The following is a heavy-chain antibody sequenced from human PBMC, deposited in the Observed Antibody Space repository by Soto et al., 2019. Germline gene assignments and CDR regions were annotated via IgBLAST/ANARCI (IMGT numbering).Heavy chain of an antibody. CDR3: AKVHSIPYYYDSSGYYYSPFDY. J-gene: IGHJ4*02. V-gene: IGHV3-23*01. CDR2: ISGSGGST. Sequence: PGESLKISCAASGFTFSSYAMSWVRQAPGKGLEWVSAISGSGGSTYYADSVKGRFTISRDNSKNTLYLQMNSLRAEDTAVYYCAKVHSIPYYYDSSGYYYSPFDYWGQGTLVTVSS. D-gene: IGHD3-22*01. CDR1: GFTFSSYA.